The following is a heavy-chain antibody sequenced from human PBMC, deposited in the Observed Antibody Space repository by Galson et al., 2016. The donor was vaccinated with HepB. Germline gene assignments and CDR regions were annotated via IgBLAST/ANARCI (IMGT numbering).Heavy chain of an antibody. Sequence: SLRLSCAASGFTFSDYYMSWIRQAPGKGLEWVSYISSSSRYTNYADSVKGRFTISRDNAKNSLYLQMNSLRAEDTAVYYCARDWGWEPVDAFDIWGQGTMVIVSS. V-gene: IGHV3-11*06. CDR1: GFTFSDYY. J-gene: IGHJ3*02. CDR2: ISSSSRYT. CDR3: ARDWGWEPVDAFDI. D-gene: IGHD1-26*01.